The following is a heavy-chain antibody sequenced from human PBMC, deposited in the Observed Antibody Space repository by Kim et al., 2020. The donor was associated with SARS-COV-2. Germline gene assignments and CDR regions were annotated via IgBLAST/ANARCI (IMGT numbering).Heavy chain of an antibody. CDR2: IYYSGST. J-gene: IGHJ4*02. Sequence: SETLSLTCTVSGGSISSYYWSWIRQPPGKGLEWIGYIYYSGSTNYNPSLKSRVTISVDTSKNQFSLKLSSVTAADTAVYYCARDRDEEGYIDYWGEGT. CDR1: GGSISSYY. V-gene: IGHV4-59*01. CDR3: ARDRDEEGYIDY.